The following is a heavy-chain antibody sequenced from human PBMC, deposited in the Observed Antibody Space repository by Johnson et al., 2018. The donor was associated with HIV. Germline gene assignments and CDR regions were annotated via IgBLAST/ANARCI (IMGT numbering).Heavy chain of an antibody. CDR2: IYSGGST. J-gene: IGHJ3*02. Sequence: VQLVESGGGLVQPGGSLRLSCAASGFTVSSNYMSWVRQAPGKGLEWVSVIYSGGSTYYADSVKGRFTISRDNAKSSLYLQMNSLRVEDTAVYYCQGSGWSTDRYDGSDIWGQGTMVTVSS. CDR3: QGSGWSTDRYDGSDI. D-gene: IGHD6-19*01. V-gene: IGHV3-66*01. CDR1: GFTVSSNY.